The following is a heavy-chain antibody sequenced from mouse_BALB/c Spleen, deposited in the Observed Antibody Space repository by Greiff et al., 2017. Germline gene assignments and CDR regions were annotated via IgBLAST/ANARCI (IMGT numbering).Heavy chain of an antibody. CDR3: ARYYYGSSSYYAMDY. D-gene: IGHD1-1*01. Sequence: VKLVESGPGLVQPSQSLSITCTVSGFSLTSYGVHWVRQSPGKGLEWLGVIWSGGSTDYNAAFISRLSISKDNSKSQVFFKMNSLQADDTAIYYCARYYYGSSSYYAMDYWGQGTSVTVSS. CDR1: GFSLTSYG. J-gene: IGHJ4*01. CDR2: IWSGGST. V-gene: IGHV2-4-1*01.